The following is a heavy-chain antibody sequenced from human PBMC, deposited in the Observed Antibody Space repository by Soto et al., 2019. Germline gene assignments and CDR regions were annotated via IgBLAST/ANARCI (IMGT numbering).Heavy chain of an antibody. J-gene: IGHJ4*02. V-gene: IGHV3-33*01. CDR2: IWYDGSTK. Sequence: GGSLRLSCAASGFMFRSYAMHWVRQSPGKGLEWVAGIWYDGSTKYYGDSVKGRYSISRDNSKNMLDLQMNSLRAEDTAVYYCARVASSSSWHIPHFDQWGQGTLVTVSS. CDR1: GFMFRSYA. D-gene: IGHD6-13*01. CDR3: ARVASSSSWHIPHFDQ.